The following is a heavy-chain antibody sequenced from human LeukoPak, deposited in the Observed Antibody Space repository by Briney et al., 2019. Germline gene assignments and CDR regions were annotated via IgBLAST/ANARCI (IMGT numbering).Heavy chain of an antibody. CDR2: IYSSGST. D-gene: IGHD4-17*01. J-gene: IGHJ4*02. CDR3: ARVGYGDYYFDY. CDR1: GASISSYY. V-gene: IGHV4-4*07. Sequence: SETLSLTSTVSGASISSYYWSWIRQPAGKGLEWIGRIYSSGSTTYNPPLKSRVSMSVDTSKNQFSLKLSSVTAADTAVYYCARVGYGDYYFDYWGPGTLVTVSS.